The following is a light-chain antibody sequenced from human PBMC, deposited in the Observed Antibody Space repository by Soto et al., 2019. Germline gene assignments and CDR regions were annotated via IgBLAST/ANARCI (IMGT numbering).Light chain of an antibody. Sequence: DIQMTQSPSTLSASVGYRFTITCRASQTIDSWLAWYQQRPGKPPNLLIYKASTLASGVPSRFSGSGSGTEFTLTINSLQPDDFATYCCQQYHIYSGTFGQGTTVDIK. CDR1: QTIDSW. J-gene: IGKJ1*01. CDR2: KAS. V-gene: IGKV1-5*03. CDR3: QQYHIYSGT.